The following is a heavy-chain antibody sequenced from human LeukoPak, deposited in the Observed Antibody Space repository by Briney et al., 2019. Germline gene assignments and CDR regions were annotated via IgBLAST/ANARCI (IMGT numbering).Heavy chain of an antibody. CDR3: ARLRDAFDI. Sequence: SETLSLTCSVSAGSISGYYWCWIRQPPGTGLEWIGYIYYCGSSNYNPSLNSRVTISVDTSKNQFSLKLTSVTAADTAVYYCARLRDAFDIWGQGTMVTVSS. J-gene: IGHJ3*02. V-gene: IGHV4-59*03. D-gene: IGHD5-12*01. CDR2: IYYCGSS. CDR1: AGSISGYY.